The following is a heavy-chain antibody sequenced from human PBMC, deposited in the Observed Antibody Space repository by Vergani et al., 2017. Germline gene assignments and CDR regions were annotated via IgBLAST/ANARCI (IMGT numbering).Heavy chain of an antibody. Sequence: QVQSVESGGGVVQPGRSLILSCAASGFTFNQYGMHWVRQAPGKGLEWVAVTWYDGNNKQYADSVKGRFTISRDNSKSTMYLQMNSLRDEDTGVYYCARDLRLLYNRFDPWGQGTLVTVSS. J-gene: IGHJ5*02. CDR3: ARDLRLLYNRFDP. CDR1: GFTFNQYG. V-gene: IGHV3-33*01. CDR2: TWYDGNNK. D-gene: IGHD1-14*01.